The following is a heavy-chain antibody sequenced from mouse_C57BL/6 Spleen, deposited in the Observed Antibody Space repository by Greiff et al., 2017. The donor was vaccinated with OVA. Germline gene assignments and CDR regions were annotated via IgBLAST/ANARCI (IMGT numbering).Heavy chain of an antibody. J-gene: IGHJ4*01. Sequence: EVKVVESGGGLVKPGGSLKLSCAASGFTFSDYGMHWVRQAPEKGLEWVAYISSGSSTIYYADTVKGRFTISRDNAKNTLFLQMTSLRSEDTAMYYCARPLDSSGYDYAMDYWGQGTSVTVSS. CDR3: ARPLDSSGYDYAMDY. CDR2: ISSGSSTI. CDR1: GFTFSDYG. D-gene: IGHD3-2*02. V-gene: IGHV5-17*01.